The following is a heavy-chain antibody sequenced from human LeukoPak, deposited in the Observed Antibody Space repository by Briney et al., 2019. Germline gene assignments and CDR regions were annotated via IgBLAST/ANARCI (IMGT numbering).Heavy chain of an antibody. V-gene: IGHV3-53*01. CDR2: IYSGGNT. Sequence: GGSLRLSCAASGFTFSSYAMSWVRQAPGKGLEWVSVIYSGGNTYYADSVKGRFTISRDNSKNTLYLQMNSLRAEDTAVYYCARDVYIAASGVNWFDPWGQGTLVTVSS. CDR1: GFTFSSYA. CDR3: ARDVYIAASGVNWFDP. J-gene: IGHJ5*02. D-gene: IGHD6-13*01.